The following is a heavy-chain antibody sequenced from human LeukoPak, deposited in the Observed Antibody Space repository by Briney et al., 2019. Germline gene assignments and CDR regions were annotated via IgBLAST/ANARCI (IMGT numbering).Heavy chain of an antibody. CDR3: AREGWDQRDTAAFDY. CDR2: INPNSGDR. J-gene: IGHJ4*02. CDR1: GYTFTGRY. Sequence: ASVKVSCKASGYTFTGRYMHWARQAPGQGLEWMGWINPNSGDRNSAQKFQGRVTMTRDTSISTVYMELSRLGPDDTAVYYCAREGWDQRDTAAFDYWGQGTLVTVSS. V-gene: IGHV1-2*02. D-gene: IGHD6-19*01.